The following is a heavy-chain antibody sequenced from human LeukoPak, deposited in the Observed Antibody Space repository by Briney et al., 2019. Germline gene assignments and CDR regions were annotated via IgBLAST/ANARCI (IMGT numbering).Heavy chain of an antibody. Sequence: GGSLRLSCAASGFTFSNYWMSWVRQAPGKGLEWVANIKQDGSETYYVDSVTGRFTISRDNAKNSLSLQMNSLGAEDTAVYYCAREGNRRSFDYWGQGTLVTVSS. CDR2: IKQDGSET. CDR3: AREGNRRSFDY. CDR1: GFTFSNYW. V-gene: IGHV3-7*01. D-gene: IGHD2/OR15-2a*01. J-gene: IGHJ4*02.